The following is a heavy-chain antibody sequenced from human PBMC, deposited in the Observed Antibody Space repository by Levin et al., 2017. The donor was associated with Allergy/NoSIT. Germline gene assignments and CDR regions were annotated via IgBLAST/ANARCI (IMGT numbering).Heavy chain of an antibody. CDR3: VRDFDWAFDF. CDR2: INRDSTLI. Sequence: GESLKISCAASGFTFNSYSMNWVRQAPGKGLELLAYINRDSTLIYYADSAKGRFTISRDNAANSLYLQMDSLRDDDTAVYYCVRDFDWAFDFWGQGTLVTVSS. CDR1: GFTFNSYS. J-gene: IGHJ4*02. V-gene: IGHV3-48*02. D-gene: IGHD3-9*01.